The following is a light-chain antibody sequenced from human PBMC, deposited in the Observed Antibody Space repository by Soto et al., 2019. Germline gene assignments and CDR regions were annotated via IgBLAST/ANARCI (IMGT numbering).Light chain of an antibody. CDR1: TSDVGGYNY. V-gene: IGLV2-14*01. Sequence: QSALTQPASVSGSPGQSIAISCTGTTSDVGGYNYVSWYQQHPGKVPKLLIHEVSNRPSGVSNRFSGSKSGNTASLTISGLQAEDEADYYCLSKTSTISDVFXTGTKVTVL. J-gene: IGLJ1*01. CDR2: EVS. CDR3: LSKTSTISDV.